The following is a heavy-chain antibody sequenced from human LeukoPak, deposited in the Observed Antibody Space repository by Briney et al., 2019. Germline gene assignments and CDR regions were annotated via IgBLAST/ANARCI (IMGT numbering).Heavy chain of an antibody. CDR2: IYYSGST. CDR1: GGSISSGDYY. D-gene: IGHD2-2*03. J-gene: IGHJ3*02. Sequence: SETLSLTCTVSGGSISSGDYYWSSIRQPPGKGLEWIGYIYYSGSTYYNPSLKSRVTISVDTSKNQFSLKLSSATAADTGVYYCARGAGFCSSTSCSDAFDIWGQGTMVTVSS. V-gene: IGHV4-30-4*08. CDR3: ARGAGFCSSTSCSDAFDI.